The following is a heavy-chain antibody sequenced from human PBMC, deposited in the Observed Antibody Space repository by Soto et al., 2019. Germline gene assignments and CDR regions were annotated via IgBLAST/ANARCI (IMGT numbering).Heavy chain of an antibody. J-gene: IGHJ4*02. D-gene: IGHD3-22*01. CDR3: AHSYSDVYYYDSSGPNDN. V-gene: IGHV2-5*01. CDR2: IYWNDDK. CDR1: VFSLSTSGVG. Sequence: GSGSYAGEPTQTLTLTCTFSVFSLSTSGVGVGWIRQPPGKALEWLALIYWNDDKRYSPSLKSRLTITKDTSKNQVVLTMTNMDPVDTATYYCAHSYSDVYYYDSSGPNDNWGQETLVTVSS.